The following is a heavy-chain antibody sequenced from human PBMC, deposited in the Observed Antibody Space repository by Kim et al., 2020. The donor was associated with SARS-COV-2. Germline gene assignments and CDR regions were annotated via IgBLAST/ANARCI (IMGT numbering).Heavy chain of an antibody. V-gene: IGHV4-34*01. CDR3: ARGRAGVVPAPVLGLGPYYDYYARDV. Sequence: SETLSLTCAVYGGSFSDYNWSWIRQPPGKGLEWIGEINHSGSTSHSPSLKSRVTISVDTSKSQFSLRLKSMTAADTALYYCARGRAGVVPAPVLGLGPYYDYYARDVWGQGTAVAVSS. CDR1: GGSFSDYN. CDR2: INHSGST. J-gene: IGHJ6*02. D-gene: IGHD2-2*02.